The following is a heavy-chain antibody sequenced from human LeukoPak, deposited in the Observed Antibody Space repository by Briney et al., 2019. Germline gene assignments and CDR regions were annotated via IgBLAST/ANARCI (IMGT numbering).Heavy chain of an antibody. Sequence: GGSLRLSCVISGFSFRNYWMHWVRQAPGRGLVWVSRLNSDETSATYADSVKGRFTISRDNAKNSLYLQMNSLRDEDTAVYYCARDSGVTVALSFDYWGQGTTVTVSS. V-gene: IGHV3-74*03. J-gene: IGHJ4*03. D-gene: IGHD6-19*01. CDR1: GFSFRNYW. CDR3: ARDSGVTVALSFDY. CDR2: LNSDETSA.